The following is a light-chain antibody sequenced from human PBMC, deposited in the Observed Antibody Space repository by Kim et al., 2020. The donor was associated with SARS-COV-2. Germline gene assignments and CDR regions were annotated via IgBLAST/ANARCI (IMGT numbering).Light chain of an antibody. V-gene: IGLV2-11*01. J-gene: IGLJ2*01. CDR3: CSYAGSYTLV. Sequence: QSALTQPRSVSGSPGQSVTISCTGTSSDVGGYNSVSWFQQHPGKAPKLMIYDVSRRPSGVPDRFSGSKSGNTASLTISGPQAEDEADYYCCSYAGSYTLVFGGGTQLIVL. CDR2: DVS. CDR1: SSDVGGYNS.